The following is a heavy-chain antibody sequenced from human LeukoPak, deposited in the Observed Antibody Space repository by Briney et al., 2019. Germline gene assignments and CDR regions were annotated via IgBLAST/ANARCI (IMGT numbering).Heavy chain of an antibody. Sequence: GRSLRLSCAASGFTFDDYAMHWVRQAPGKGLEWVSGISWNSGSIGYADSVKGRFTISRDNAKNSLYLQMNSLRAEDTALYYCAKAGITMIVGAFDIWGQGTMVTVSS. V-gene: IGHV3-9*01. CDR2: ISWNSGSI. J-gene: IGHJ3*02. D-gene: IGHD3-22*01. CDR1: GFTFDDYA. CDR3: AKAGITMIVGAFDI.